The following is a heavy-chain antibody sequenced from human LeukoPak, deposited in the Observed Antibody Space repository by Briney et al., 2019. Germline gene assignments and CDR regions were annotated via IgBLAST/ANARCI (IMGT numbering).Heavy chain of an antibody. Sequence: ASVKVSCKASGYTFTSYDINWVRQATGQGLEWMGWMNPNSGNTGYAQKFQGRVTMTTNTSISTAYMELSSLRPEDTAVYYCARTRLGYYDSSGYSEIVYWGQGTLVTVSS. J-gene: IGHJ4*02. CDR3: ARTRLGYYDSSGYSEIVY. CDR1: GYTFTSYD. V-gene: IGHV1-8*01. D-gene: IGHD3-22*01. CDR2: MNPNSGNT.